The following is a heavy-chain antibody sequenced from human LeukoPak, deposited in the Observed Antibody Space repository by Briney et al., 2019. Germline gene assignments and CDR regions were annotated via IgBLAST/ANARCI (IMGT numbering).Heavy chain of an antibody. CDR1: GYTFTSYA. CDR2: INTNTGNP. CDR3: ARAGSSSWYGYYYYYYIDV. Sequence: ASVKVSCKASGYTFTSYAMNWVRQAPGQGLEWMGWINTNTGNPTYAQGFTGRFVFSLDTSVSTAYLQISSLKAEDTAVYYCARAGSSSWYGYYYYYYIDVWGKGTTVTISS. J-gene: IGHJ6*03. D-gene: IGHD6-13*01. V-gene: IGHV7-4-1*02.